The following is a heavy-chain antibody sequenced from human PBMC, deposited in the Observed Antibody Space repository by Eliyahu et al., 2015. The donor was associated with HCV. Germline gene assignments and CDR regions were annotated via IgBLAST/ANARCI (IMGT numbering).Heavy chain of an antibody. J-gene: IGHJ6*02. CDR1: GFTVSSNY. V-gene: IGHV3-53*01. CDR2: LYSGGTT. D-gene: IGHD3-16*01. CDR3: VSSTRGDHSWIRLGPAPCGMDV. Sequence: EVQLVESGGGLIQPGGSLRLSCAASGFTVSSNYMXWXRQAPGKGLEWVSVLYSGGTTYYEDSVKGRFTIFRDNSKKTLYLQMNSLTAEDTATYYCVSSTRGDHSWIRLGPAPCGMDVWGQGTTVTVSS.